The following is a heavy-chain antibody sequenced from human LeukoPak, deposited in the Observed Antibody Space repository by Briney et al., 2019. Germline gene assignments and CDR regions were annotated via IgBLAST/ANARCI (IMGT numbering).Heavy chain of an antibody. J-gene: IGHJ4*02. D-gene: IGHD5-18*01. CDR1: GFTFSSYG. Sequence: GGSLRLSCAASGFTFSSYGMHWVRQAPGEGLEWVSYISSSSSTIYYADSVQGRFTISRDNAKNSLYLQMNSLRAEDTAVYFCARDQGYSYGAFDFWGQGTLVTVSS. V-gene: IGHV3-48*01. CDR2: ISSSSSTI. CDR3: ARDQGYSYGAFDF.